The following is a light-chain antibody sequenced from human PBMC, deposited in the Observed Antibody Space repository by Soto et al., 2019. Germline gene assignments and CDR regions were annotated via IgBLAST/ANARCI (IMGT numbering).Light chain of an antibody. CDR1: QSAGNF. CDR2: DAY. Sequence: EIVMTQSPATLSVSPGETASLSCRASQSAGNFLAWYRQQPGQAPRLLIYDAYIRATGVPARFSGSGSGTEFTLTISSLQSEDFAVYYCQHYKTWPLAFGGGTKVDTK. CDR3: QHYKTWPLA. J-gene: IGKJ4*01. V-gene: IGKV3-15*01.